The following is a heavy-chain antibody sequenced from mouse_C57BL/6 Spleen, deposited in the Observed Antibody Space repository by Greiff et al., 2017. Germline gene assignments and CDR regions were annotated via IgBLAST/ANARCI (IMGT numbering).Heavy chain of an antibody. J-gene: IGHJ4*01. D-gene: IGHD1-1*01. CDR3: ARYPRLYPTMDY. CDR1: GFTFSDYG. V-gene: IGHV5-17*01. CDR2: ISSGSSTI. Sequence: EVQLVESGGGLVKPGGSLKLSCAASGFTFSDYGMHWVRQAPEKGLEWVAYISSGSSTIYYADTVKGRFTISRDNAKNTLFLQMTSLRSEDTAMYYCARYPRLYPTMDYWGQGTSVTVSS.